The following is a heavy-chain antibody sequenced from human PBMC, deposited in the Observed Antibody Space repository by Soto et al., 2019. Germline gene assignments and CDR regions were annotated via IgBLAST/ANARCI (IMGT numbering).Heavy chain of an antibody. J-gene: IGHJ4*02. CDR3: AGLLKSYYDFWSGYFEEPQNDY. Sequence: ASVKVSCKASGDPFTGYYMHCVRQAPGQGLELMGWINPNSGGTKYAQKFPGRVTMXRDTSISTAYMELSRQGSDDTAVDYCAGLLKSYYDFWSGYFEEPQNDYWSQGTLVTVSS. CDR2: INPNSGGT. V-gene: IGHV1-2*02. CDR1: GDPFTGYY. D-gene: IGHD3-3*01.